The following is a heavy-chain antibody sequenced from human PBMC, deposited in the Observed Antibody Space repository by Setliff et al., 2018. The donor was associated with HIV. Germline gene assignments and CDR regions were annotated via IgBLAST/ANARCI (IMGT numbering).Heavy chain of an antibody. Sequence: PSETLSLTCTVSGDSTTSSSSYWGWIRQPPGKGLEWIGNIYYSGSTYYNPSLKSRVTIFVDTSKTQFYLKLRSVTASDTAVYYCARYTSKVDWFDHWGQGTLVTVSS. CDR3: ARYTSKVDWFDH. V-gene: IGHV4-39*01. D-gene: IGHD2-2*02. CDR2: IYYSGST. CDR1: GDSTTSSSSY. J-gene: IGHJ5*02.